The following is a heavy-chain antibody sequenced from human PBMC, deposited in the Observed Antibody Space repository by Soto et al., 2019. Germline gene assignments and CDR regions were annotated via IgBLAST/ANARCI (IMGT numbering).Heavy chain of an antibody. J-gene: IGHJ4*02. CDR1: GFTFSNYA. Sequence: QVQLVESGGGLVQPGGSLRLSCSASGFTFSNYAMDWVRQAPGKGLEWVGVISYDGTRTFYADSVKGRFTISRDNSKNTLYLQMNSLRLDDSAGYYCVWAVKGYTCGWHDYFEYWGQGTMVTVAS. D-gene: IGHD6-19*01. CDR2: ISYDGTRT. CDR3: VWAVKGYTCGWHDYFEY. V-gene: IGHV3-30-3*01.